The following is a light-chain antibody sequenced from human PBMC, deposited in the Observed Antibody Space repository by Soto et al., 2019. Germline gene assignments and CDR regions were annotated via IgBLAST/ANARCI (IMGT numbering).Light chain of an antibody. CDR2: DAS. CDR1: ESISGW. CDR3: QQYNTYQWK. V-gene: IGKV1-5*01. J-gene: IGKJ1*01. Sequence: DIQMTQSPSTLSASAGDRVTITCRASESISGWLAWYQQKPGKAPKLLIYDASTLQSGVPSRVSGSGSGTEFTLTISSLQPDDFETYYCQQYNTYQWKFGKGTKVDI.